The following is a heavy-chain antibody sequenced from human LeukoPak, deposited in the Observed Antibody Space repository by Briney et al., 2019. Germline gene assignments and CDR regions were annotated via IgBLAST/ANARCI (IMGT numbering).Heavy chain of an antibody. D-gene: IGHD6-13*01. V-gene: IGHV3-30-3*01. CDR2: ISYDGSNK. J-gene: IGHJ4*02. CDR3: ATRGVGSSWSIDY. CDR1: GFTFSSYA. Sequence: GGSLRLSCAASGFTFSSYAMHWVRQAPGKGLEGVAVISYDGSNKYYADSVKGRFTISRDNSKNTLYLQMNSLRAEDTAVYYCATRGVGSSWSIDYWGQGTLVTVSS.